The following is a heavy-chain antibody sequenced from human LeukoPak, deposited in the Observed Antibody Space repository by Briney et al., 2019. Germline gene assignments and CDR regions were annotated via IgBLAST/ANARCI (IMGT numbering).Heavy chain of an antibody. CDR2: VYYSGRT. V-gene: IGHV4-39*01. Sequence: PSETLSLTCSVSGDSIRSSSYYWDWIRQSPGKGLEWIGSVYYSGRTYYNPSLESRGTISLDTSTNQFSLKLGPVTAADTALYYCARRRYYDSSGYLDWGQGTLVTVSS. CDR3: ARRRYYDSSGYLD. D-gene: IGHD3-22*01. CDR1: GDSIRSSSYY. J-gene: IGHJ1*01.